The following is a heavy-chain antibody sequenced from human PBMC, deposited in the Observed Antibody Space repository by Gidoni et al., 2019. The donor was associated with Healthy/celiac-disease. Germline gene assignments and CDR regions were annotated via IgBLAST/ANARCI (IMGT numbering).Heavy chain of an antibody. CDR2: INSDGSST. CDR1: GFTFSRSC. Sequence: VQLLESGRGFVQPGASLRLSCAASGFTFSRSCMPWVRHAPGKGLVWVSRINSDGSSTSYADSVKGRFTISRDNAKNTLYLQMNSLRAEDTAVYYCARDFVVVAATNYYYYYGMDVWGQGTTVTVSS. V-gene: IGHV3-74*01. CDR3: ARDFVVVAATNYYYYYGMDV. J-gene: IGHJ6*02. D-gene: IGHD2-15*01.